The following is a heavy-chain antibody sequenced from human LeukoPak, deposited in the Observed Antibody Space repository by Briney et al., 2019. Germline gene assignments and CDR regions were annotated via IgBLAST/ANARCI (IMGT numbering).Heavy chain of an antibody. V-gene: IGHV1-69*13. CDR3: ARLDKAGIFDY. CDR1: GGTFSSYA. Sequence: SVKVSCKASGGTFSSYAISWVRQAPGQGLEWMGGIIPIFGTANYAQKFQGRVTITADESTSTAYMEVSSLRSEDTAVYYRARLDKAGIFDYWGQGTLVTVSS. CDR2: IIPIFGTA. J-gene: IGHJ4*02. D-gene: IGHD3/OR15-3a*01.